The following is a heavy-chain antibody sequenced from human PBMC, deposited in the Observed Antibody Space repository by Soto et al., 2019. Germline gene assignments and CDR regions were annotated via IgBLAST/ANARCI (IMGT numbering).Heavy chain of an antibody. V-gene: IGHV3-33*01. CDR2: IWYDGSNK. CDR3: AREPGLNYCSGVSCYYYNHAFDI. D-gene: IGHD2-15*01. Sequence: QVQLVESGGGVVQPGRSLRLSCAASGFTFSSYGMHWVRQAPGKGLEWVAVIWYDGSNKYYADSVKGRFTISRDNSKNTLYLQMNSLRAEDTTVYYCAREPGLNYCSGVSCYYYNHAFDIWGQGTMVTVSS. J-gene: IGHJ3*02. CDR1: GFTFSSYG.